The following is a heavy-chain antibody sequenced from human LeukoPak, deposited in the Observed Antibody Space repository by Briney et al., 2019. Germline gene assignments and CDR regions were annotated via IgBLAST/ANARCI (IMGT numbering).Heavy chain of an antibody. CDR2: INWNGGTT. CDR3: ARDGEGAAPGGFDY. CDR1: GFTFDDYG. J-gene: IGHJ4*02. V-gene: IGHV3-20*04. Sequence: PGGSLRLSCATSGFTFDDYGMSWVRQAPGKGLEWVSGINWNGGTTDYAFSVKGRFTISRDNAKNSLYLQMNSLRAEDTAFYYCARDGEGAAPGGFDYWGQGTLVTVSS. D-gene: IGHD1-26*01.